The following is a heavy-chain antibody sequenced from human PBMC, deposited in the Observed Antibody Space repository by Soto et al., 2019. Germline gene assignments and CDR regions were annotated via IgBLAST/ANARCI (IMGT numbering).Heavy chain of an antibody. J-gene: IGHJ6*02. CDR1: GFTFDDYT. CDR2: ISWDGGST. Sequence: GGSLRLSCAASGFTFDDYTMHWVRQAPGKGLEWVSLISWDGGSTYYADSVKGRFTISRDNSKNSLYLQMNSLRTEDTALYYCAKGNSGSYPRNYYYYGMDVWGQGTTVTVSS. CDR3: AKGNSGSYPRNYYYYGMDV. D-gene: IGHD1-26*01. V-gene: IGHV3-43*01.